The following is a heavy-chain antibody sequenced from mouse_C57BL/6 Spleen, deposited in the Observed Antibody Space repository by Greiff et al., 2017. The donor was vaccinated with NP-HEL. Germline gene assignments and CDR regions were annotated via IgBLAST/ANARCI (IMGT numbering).Heavy chain of an antibody. CDR2: IDPSDSYT. CDR1: GYTFTSYW. J-gene: IGHJ2*01. CDR3: ARYDPAGDY. V-gene: IGHV1-50*01. D-gene: IGHD2-3*01. Sequence: QVQLQQPGAELVKPGASVKLSCKASGYTFTSYWMQWVKQRPGQGLEWIGEIDPSDSYTNYNQKFKGKATLTVDTSSSTAYMQLSSLTSEDSAVYYCARYDPAGDYWGQGTTLTVSS.